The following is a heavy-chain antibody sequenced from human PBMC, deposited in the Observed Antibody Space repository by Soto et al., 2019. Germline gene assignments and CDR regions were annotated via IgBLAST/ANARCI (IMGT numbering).Heavy chain of an antibody. Sequence: GASVKVSCKASGGTFSSYAISWVRQAPGQGLEWMGGIIPIFGTANYAQKFQGRVTITADESTSTAYMELSSLRSEDTAVYYCARGADCSSTSCYAHYYYYGMDVWGQGTTVTVSS. CDR3: ARGADCSSTSCYAHYYYYGMDV. CDR1: GGTFSSYA. CDR2: IIPIFGTA. V-gene: IGHV1-69*13. D-gene: IGHD2-2*01. J-gene: IGHJ6*02.